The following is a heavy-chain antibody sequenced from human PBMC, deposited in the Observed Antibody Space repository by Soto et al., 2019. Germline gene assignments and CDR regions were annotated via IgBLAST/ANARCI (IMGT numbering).Heavy chain of an antibody. CDR1: GFTFSTYG. V-gene: IGHV3-30*18. J-gene: IGHJ6*02. D-gene: IGHD6-19*01. Sequence: QVQLVESGGGVVQPGRSLRLSCAAAGFTFSTYGMHWVRQAPGKGLEWVAVISYDKSKNYYADYVKGRFTISRDNSKNTLYLQMSSLRAEDTALYYCAKGLTGWYYYYGMDVWGQGTTVTVSS. CDR3: AKGLTGWYYYYGMDV. CDR2: ISYDKSKN.